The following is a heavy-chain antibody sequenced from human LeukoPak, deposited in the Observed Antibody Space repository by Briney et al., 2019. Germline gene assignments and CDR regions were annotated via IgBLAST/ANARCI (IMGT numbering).Heavy chain of an antibody. CDR1: GGSFSGDF. CDR2: INHGGST. CDR3: ARHSGWRRLFDY. J-gene: IGHJ4*02. Sequence: PSETLSLTCAVYGGSFSGDFWSWIRQSPGKGLEWIGEINHGGSTTYNPSLQSRVTISVDTSKNQFSLKLSSVTAADTAVYYCARHSGWRRLFDYWGQGTLVTVSS. D-gene: IGHD6-19*01. V-gene: IGHV4-34*01.